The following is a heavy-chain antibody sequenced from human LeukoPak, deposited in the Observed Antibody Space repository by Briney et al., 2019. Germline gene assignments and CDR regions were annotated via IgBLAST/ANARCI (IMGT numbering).Heavy chain of an antibody. J-gene: IGHJ4*02. CDR3: ARDIVVVPATFDY. CDR2: LNQDGGEK. D-gene: IGHD2-2*01. V-gene: IGHV3-7*01. Sequence: GGSLRLSCAASGFTFSSYWMSWVRQAPGKGLEWVANLNQDGGEKFYVDSVKGRFTISRDSAKNSLYLQMNSLRAEDTAMYYCARDIVVVPATFDYWGQGTLVSVSS. CDR1: GFTFSSYW.